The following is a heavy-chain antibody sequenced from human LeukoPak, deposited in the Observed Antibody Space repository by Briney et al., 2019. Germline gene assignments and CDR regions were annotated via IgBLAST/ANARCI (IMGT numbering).Heavy chain of an antibody. D-gene: IGHD2-2*01. CDR3: ARDLVVPAAGNWFDP. CDR2: IYYSGST. CDR1: GGSISSGDYY. V-gene: IGHV4-30-4*08. Sequence: PSETLSLTCTVSGGSISSGDYYWSWIRQPPGKGLEWIGYIYYSGSTYYNPSLKSRVTISVDTSKNQFSLKLSSVTAADTAVYYCARDLVVPAAGNWFDPWGQGTLVTVSS. J-gene: IGHJ5*02.